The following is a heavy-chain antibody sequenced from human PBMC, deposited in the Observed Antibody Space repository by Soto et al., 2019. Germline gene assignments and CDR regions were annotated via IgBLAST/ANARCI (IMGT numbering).Heavy chain of an antibody. CDR1: GYTFTSYG. CDR3: ARDRGIAVAAPSDAFDI. CDR2: ISAYNGNT. D-gene: IGHD6-19*01. V-gene: IGHV1-18*01. J-gene: IGHJ3*02. Sequence: ASVKVSCKASGYTFTSYGISWVRQAPGQGLEWMGWISAYNGNTNYAQKLQGRVTMTTDTSTSTAYMELRSLRSDDTAVYYCARDRGIAVAAPSDAFDIWGQGTMVTVSS.